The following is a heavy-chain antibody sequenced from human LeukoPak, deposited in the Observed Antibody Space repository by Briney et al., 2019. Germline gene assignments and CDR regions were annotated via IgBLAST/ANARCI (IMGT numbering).Heavy chain of an antibody. J-gene: IGHJ4*02. CDR2: ISAYNGNT. CDR1: GYTFTSYG. D-gene: IGHD3-22*01. V-gene: IGHV1-18*01. CDR3: ARDASAYYSRWFDY. Sequence: GASVKVSCKASGYTFTSYGISWVRQAPGQGLEWMGWISAYNGNTNYAQKFQGGVTVTTDTSTSTAYMELRSLRSDDTAVYYCARDASAYYSRWFDYWGQGTLVTVSS.